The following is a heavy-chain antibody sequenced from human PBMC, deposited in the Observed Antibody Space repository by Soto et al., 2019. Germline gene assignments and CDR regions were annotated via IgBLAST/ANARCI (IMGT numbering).Heavy chain of an antibody. CDR3: AKDGSYSSSWPEYFRH. V-gene: IGHV3-23*01. J-gene: IGHJ1*01. Sequence: EVQLLESGGGLVQPGGSLRLSCAASGFTFSSYAMSWVRQAPGKGLDWVAAISSSGGNTYYAESVKGRVTIYRDNSKNTLDLQMNSLRAGGTAVYCCAKDGSYSSSWPEYFRHWGQGTVVTVSS. CDR2: ISSSGGNT. CDR1: GFTFSSYA. D-gene: IGHD6-13*01.